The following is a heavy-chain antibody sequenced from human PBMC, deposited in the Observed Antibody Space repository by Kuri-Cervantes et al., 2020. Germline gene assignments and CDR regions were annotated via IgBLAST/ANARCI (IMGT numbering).Heavy chain of an antibody. CDR1: GFTFSSYA. CDR3: ARGPSYYDFWSGYVTYYYYYMDV. Sequence: GESLKISCAASGFTFSSYAMSWVRQAPGKGLVWVSRINSDGSSTSYADSVKGRFTISRDNAKNTLYLQMNSLRAEDTAVYYCARGPSYYDFWSGYVTYYYYYMDVWGKGTTVTVSS. J-gene: IGHJ6*03. D-gene: IGHD3-3*01. CDR2: INSDGSST. V-gene: IGHV3-74*01.